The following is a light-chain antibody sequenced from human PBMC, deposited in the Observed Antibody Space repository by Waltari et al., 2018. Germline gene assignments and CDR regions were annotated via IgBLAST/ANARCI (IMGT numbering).Light chain of an antibody. Sequence: DIVMPQSPESLAVSLGERATINCKSSQSVLYSSNNKNYLAWYQQKPGQPPKLLIYWASTRESGVPDRFSGSGSGTDFTLTISSLQAGDVAVYYCQQYYGTPPYTFGQGTKLEIK. J-gene: IGKJ2*01. V-gene: IGKV4-1*01. CDR1: QSVLYSSNNKNY. CDR2: WAS. CDR3: QQYYGTPPYT.